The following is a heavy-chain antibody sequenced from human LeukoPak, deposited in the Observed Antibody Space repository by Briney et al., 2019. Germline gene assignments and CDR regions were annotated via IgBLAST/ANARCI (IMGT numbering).Heavy chain of an antibody. CDR2: INHSGST. CDR1: GGSFSGYY. CDR3: ARSWSVWGSYRAPLY. J-gene: IGHJ4*02. Sequence: SETLSLTCAVYGGSFSGYYWSWIRQPPGKGLEWIGEINHSGSTNYNPSLKSRVTISVDTSKNQFSLKLSSVTAADTAVYYCARSWSVWGSYRAPLYWGQGTLVTASS. D-gene: IGHD3-16*02. V-gene: IGHV4-34*01.